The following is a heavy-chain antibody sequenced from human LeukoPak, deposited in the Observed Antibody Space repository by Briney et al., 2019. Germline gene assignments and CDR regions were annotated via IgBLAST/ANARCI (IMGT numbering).Heavy chain of an antibody. Sequence: GGSLRLSCAASGFTFSSYWMSWVRQAPGKGLEWVANIKQDGSEKYYVDSVKGRFTISRDNAKNSLYLQMNSLRAEDTAVYYCARDWDGYDFWSGYYPGAFDIWGKGTMVTVSS. D-gene: IGHD3-3*01. CDR2: IKQDGSEK. CDR3: ARDWDGYDFWSGYYPGAFDI. CDR1: GFTFSSYW. V-gene: IGHV3-7*01. J-gene: IGHJ3*02.